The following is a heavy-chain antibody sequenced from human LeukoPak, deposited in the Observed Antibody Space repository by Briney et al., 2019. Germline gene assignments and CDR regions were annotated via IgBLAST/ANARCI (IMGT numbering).Heavy chain of an antibody. CDR1: GGSFSGYY. CDR2: INHSGST. Sequence: SETLSLTCAVYGGSFSGYYWSWIRQPPGKGLEWIGEINHSGSTNYNPSLKSRVTISVDTSKNQFSLKLTSVTAADTAMYYCARAWTLKTPLGRVAGTSSRRGRYFDYWGQGTLVTVSS. CDR3: ARAWTLKTPLGRVAGTSSRRGRYFDY. D-gene: IGHD6-19*01. J-gene: IGHJ4*01. V-gene: IGHV4-34*01.